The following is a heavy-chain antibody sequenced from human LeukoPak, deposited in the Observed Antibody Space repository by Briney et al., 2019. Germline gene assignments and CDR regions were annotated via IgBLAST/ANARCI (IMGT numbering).Heavy chain of an antibody. CDR1: VVSISS. J-gene: IGHJ4*02. Sequence: SETLSLTCSVSVVSISSLTWIRQSPGKGLEWIGYIYDSGTTNYNPALKSRLTLSVDRSRRQFSLTLKFVTAADTAVYYCARESYDSSGYNPPTFDYWGQGTLVTVSS. V-gene: IGHV4-4*08. CDR3: ARESYDSSGYNPPTFDY. CDR2: IYDSGTT. D-gene: IGHD3-22*01.